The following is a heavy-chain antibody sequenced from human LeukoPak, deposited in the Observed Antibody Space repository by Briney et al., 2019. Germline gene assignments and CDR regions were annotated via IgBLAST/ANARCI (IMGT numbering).Heavy chain of an antibody. Sequence: PGGSLRLSCAASGFTFSSYAMSWVRQAPGKGLEWVSAISGSGGSTYYADSVKGRFTISRDNSKNTLYLQMNSLRAEDTAVYHCAKPLGNIVVVPAAPLGYWGQGTLVTVSS. V-gene: IGHV3-23*01. CDR3: AKPLGNIVVVPAAPLGY. CDR1: GFTFSSYA. CDR2: ISGSGGST. D-gene: IGHD2-2*01. J-gene: IGHJ4*02.